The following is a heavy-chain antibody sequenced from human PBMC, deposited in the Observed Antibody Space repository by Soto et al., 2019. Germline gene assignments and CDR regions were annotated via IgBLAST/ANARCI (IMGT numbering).Heavy chain of an antibody. CDR2: INSDGSSI. CDR3: VRDDILIDY. J-gene: IGHJ4*02. CDR1: GFTFSSYW. D-gene: IGHD3-9*01. V-gene: IGHV3-74*01. Sequence: EVQLVESGGGLVQPGGSLRLSCTASGFTFSSYWMHWVRQAPGKGLVWVSRINSDGSSITYADSGKGRFSISRDNAKNTLYLQMNSLRAEDTAVYYCVRDDILIDYWGQGTLVTVSS.